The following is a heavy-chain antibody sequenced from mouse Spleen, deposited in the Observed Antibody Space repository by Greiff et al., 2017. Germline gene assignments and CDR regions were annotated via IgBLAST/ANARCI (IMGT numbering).Heavy chain of an antibody. CDR2: IYPRSGNT. D-gene: IGHD1-2*01. J-gene: IGHJ4*01. CDR3: ALTTAGAMDY. Sequence: QVQLKESGAELARPGASVKLSCKASGYTFTSYGISWVKQRTGQGLEWIGEIYPRSGNTYYNEKFKGKATLTADKSSSTAYMELRSLTSEDSAVYFCALTTAGAMDYWGQGTSVTVSS. V-gene: IGHV1-81*01. CDR1: GYTFTSYG.